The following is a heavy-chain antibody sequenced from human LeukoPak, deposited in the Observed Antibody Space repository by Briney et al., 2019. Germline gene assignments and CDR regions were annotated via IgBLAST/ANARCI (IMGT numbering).Heavy chain of an antibody. CDR2: IKQDGSEK. V-gene: IGHV3-7*01. Sequence: PGGSLRLSCAASGFTFSSYWMSWVRQAPGKGLEWVANIKQDGSEKYYVDSVKGRFTISRDNAKNSLYLQMNSLRAEDTAVYYCARARITMVRGVIKPYYMDVWGKGTTVTVSS. CDR1: GFTFSSYW. D-gene: IGHD3-10*01. CDR3: ARARITMVRGVIKPYYMDV. J-gene: IGHJ6*03.